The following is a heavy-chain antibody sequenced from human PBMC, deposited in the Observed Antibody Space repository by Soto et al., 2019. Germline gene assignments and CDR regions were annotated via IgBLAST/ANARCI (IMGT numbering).Heavy chain of an antibody. Sequence: QLLLQESGSGLVKPSQTLSLTCAVSGGSMSSGGYSWSWIRQPPGKGLEWIGYIYHSGSTYYNPSLKSRVTISVDRSKNQFSLKLSSVTAADTAVYYCARGPPFGRRGQGTLVTVSS. CDR1: GGSMSSGGYS. CDR2: IYHSGST. J-gene: IGHJ4*02. CDR3: ARGPPFGR. V-gene: IGHV4-30-2*01. D-gene: IGHD3-3*01.